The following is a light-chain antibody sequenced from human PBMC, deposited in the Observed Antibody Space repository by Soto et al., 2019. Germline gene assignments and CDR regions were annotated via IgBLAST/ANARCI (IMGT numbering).Light chain of an antibody. CDR3: QQYGSSPWT. V-gene: IGKV3-20*01. CDR1: QSVSSY. CDR2: GAS. Sequence: PSTLSLSPRERATLSCRARQSVSSYLAWYQQKPGQAPRLLIYGASSRATGIPDRFSGSGSGTDFTLTISRLGPEDFAVYYCQQYGSSPWTFGQGTKVDIK. J-gene: IGKJ1*01.